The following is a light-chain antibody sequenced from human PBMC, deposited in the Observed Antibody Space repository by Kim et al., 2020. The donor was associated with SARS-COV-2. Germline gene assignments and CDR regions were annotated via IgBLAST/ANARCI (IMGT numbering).Light chain of an antibody. J-gene: IGKJ1*01. CDR1: QTVSSN. Sequence: ETVMTQSPGILSMSPGERATLSCRASQTVSSNLAWYQQKPGQAPRLLIYGASTRATDIPGRISGSGSGTEFTLTISSLQSEDFAVYYCQQYNNWPPTFGQGTKVDIK. V-gene: IGKV3-15*01. CDR3: QQYNNWPPT. CDR2: GAS.